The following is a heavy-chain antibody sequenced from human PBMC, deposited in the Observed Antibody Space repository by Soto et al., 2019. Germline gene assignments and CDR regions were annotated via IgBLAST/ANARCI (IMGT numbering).Heavy chain of an antibody. D-gene: IGHD6-19*01. CDR3: AKGNTSGWYFFDY. CDR2: ISGAGRST. J-gene: IGHJ4*02. CDR1: GFTFINCA. Sequence: ESGGGLVQPGGSLRLSCEASGFTFINCAMSCVRQAPGKGLEWVSGISGAGRSTFYADSVKGRFTISRDNSKNTVYLQMNSLRAEDTAVYYCAKGNTSGWYFFDYWGQGTLVTVSS. V-gene: IGHV3-23*01.